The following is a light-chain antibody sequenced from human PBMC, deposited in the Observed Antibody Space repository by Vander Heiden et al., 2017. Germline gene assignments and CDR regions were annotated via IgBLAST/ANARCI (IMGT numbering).Light chain of an antibody. V-gene: IGKV1-33*01. CDR3: QQYDNLPLT. Sequence: DIQMTQSPSSLSASVGDRVTITCQASQDISNYLNWYQQKPGKAPKLLIYDASNLETGVPSRFSGSGSGTDFTFTISSLQPEDIATYYCQQYDNLPLTVGGETKVEIK. CDR1: QDISNY. CDR2: DAS. J-gene: IGKJ4*01.